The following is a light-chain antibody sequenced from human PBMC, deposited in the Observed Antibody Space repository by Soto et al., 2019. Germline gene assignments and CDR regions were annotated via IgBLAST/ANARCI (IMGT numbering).Light chain of an antibody. V-gene: IGLV3-21*02. Sequence: SYELTQPPSVSVAPGQTARITCGGNNIGSKSVHWYQQKPGQAPVLVVYDDGDRPSGIPERFSGSNSGNTATLTISRVEAGDEADYYCQVWDGSGVVFGGGTKLTVL. CDR1: NIGSKS. J-gene: IGLJ2*01. CDR2: DDG. CDR3: QVWDGSGVV.